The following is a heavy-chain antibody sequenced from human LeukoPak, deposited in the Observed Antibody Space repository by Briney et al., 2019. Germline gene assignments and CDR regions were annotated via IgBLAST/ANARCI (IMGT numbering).Heavy chain of an antibody. V-gene: IGHV3-23*01. Sequence: GGSLRLSCAASGFTFSSYAMSWVRQAPGKGLEWVSAISGSGGSTYYADSVKGRFTISRDNSKNTLYLQMNSLRAEDTAVYYCAKDRIAVAGTYVRYYYGMDVWGQGTTVTVPS. D-gene: IGHD6-19*01. CDR3: AKDRIAVAGTYVRYYYGMDV. J-gene: IGHJ6*02. CDR1: GFTFSSYA. CDR2: ISGSGGST.